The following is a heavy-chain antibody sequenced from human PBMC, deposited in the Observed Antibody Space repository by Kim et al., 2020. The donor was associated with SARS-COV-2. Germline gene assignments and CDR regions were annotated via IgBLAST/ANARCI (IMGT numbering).Heavy chain of an antibody. CDR2: VKSKTDGGTI. J-gene: IGHJ4*02. Sequence: GGSLRLFCAASGFIFRNAWMSWVRQGPGKGLEWVGRVKSKTDGGTIDYAAPVKGRFTISRDDSGNTLYLQMNSLKTEDTAVYFCTGDDYLWGTYRPWGPGTLVTVSS. CDR3: TGDDYLWGTYRP. D-gene: IGHD3-16*02. CDR1: GFIFRNAW. V-gene: IGHV3-15*01.